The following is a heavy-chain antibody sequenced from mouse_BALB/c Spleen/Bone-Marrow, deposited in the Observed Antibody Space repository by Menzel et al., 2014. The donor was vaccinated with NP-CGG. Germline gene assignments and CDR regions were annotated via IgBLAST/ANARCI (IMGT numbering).Heavy chain of an antibody. J-gene: IGHJ4*01. CDR1: GFTFSSYT. V-gene: IGHV5-12-2*01. CDR3: TSHAGNPYAMDY. Sequence: EVQLVESGGGLVQPGGSLKLSCAASGFTFSSYTMSWVRQTPEKRLEWVANISNGGGSAYYPDTIKGRFTISRDNAKNTLYLQMSSLKSEETAMYYCTSHAGNPYAMDYWGQGTSVTVSS. CDR2: ISNGGGSA.